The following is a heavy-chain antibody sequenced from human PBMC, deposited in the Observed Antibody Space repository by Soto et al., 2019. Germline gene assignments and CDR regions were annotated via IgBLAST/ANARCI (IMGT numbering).Heavy chain of an antibody. D-gene: IGHD3-22*01. CDR3: ARDHTPSSSGYYPGY. CDR2: IWYDGSNK. Sequence: AGSLTLSCAASGFTFSSYGMHWVRQAPGKGLEWVAVIWYDGSNKYYADSVKGRFTISRDNSKNTLYLQMNSLRAEDTAVYYCARDHTPSSSGYYPGYWGQGTLVTVSS. V-gene: IGHV3-33*01. J-gene: IGHJ4*02. CDR1: GFTFSSYG.